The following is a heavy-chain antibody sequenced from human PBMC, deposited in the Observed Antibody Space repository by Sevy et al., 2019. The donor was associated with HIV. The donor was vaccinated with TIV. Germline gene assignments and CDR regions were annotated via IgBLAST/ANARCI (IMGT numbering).Heavy chain of an antibody. CDR2: VYYTGST. D-gene: IGHD3-9*01. Sequence: SETLSPTCTVSGGSISSYYWSWIRQPPGKGLEWIGYVYYTGSTNYNPSLKSRVTISLDTSKNQFSLKLSSVTAADTAVYYCARGYDILTGYYNDYWGQGTLVTVSS. CDR3: ARGYDILTGYYNDY. J-gene: IGHJ4*02. V-gene: IGHV4-59*01. CDR1: GGSISSYY.